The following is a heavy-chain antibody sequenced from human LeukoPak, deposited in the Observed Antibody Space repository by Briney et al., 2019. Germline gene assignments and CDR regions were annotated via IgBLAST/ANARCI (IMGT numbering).Heavy chain of an antibody. V-gene: IGHV4-34*01. D-gene: IGHD3-22*01. CDR2: INHSGST. Sequence: GGPGQPPGQGLEWIGQINHSGSTNYNPSLKSRVTLTVETYKNQFPLKVSSVTAADTAVYYCARGGGHHSRGVRPYYYDSSGYSYTFDYSGQGTLVTVSS. J-gene: IGHJ4*02. CDR3: ARGGGHHSRGVRPYYYDSSGYSYTFDY.